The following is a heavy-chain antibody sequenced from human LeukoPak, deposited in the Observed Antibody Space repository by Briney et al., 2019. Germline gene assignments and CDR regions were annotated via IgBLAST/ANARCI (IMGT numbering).Heavy chain of an antibody. Sequence: PGGSLRLSCAASGFTFDDYGMSWVRQAPGKGLEWVSRINWNGGSTGYADSVKGRFTFSRDNSENTLFLQMNGLTAEDTAVYYCARVHGGGHSGSGAYYDSSGYYYPFDYWGQGALVTVSS. CDR1: GFTFDDYG. V-gene: IGHV3-20*04. CDR3: ARVHGGGHSGSGAYYDSSGYYYPFDY. J-gene: IGHJ4*02. D-gene: IGHD3-22*01. CDR2: INWNGGST.